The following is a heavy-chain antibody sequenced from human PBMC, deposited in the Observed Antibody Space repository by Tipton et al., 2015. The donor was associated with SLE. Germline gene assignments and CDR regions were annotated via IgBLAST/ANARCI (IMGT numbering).Heavy chain of an antibody. Sequence: LSLTCAVYGGSFSGYYWSWIRQPPGKGLEWVSVIYSGGSTYYADSVKGRFTISRDNAKNSLYLQMNSLRAEDTAVYYCARARGSYGAKAFDMWGQGTMVTVSS. V-gene: IGHV3-53*01. CDR2: IYSGGST. J-gene: IGHJ3*02. D-gene: IGHD1-26*01. CDR3: ARARGSYGAKAFDM. CDR1: GGSFSGYY.